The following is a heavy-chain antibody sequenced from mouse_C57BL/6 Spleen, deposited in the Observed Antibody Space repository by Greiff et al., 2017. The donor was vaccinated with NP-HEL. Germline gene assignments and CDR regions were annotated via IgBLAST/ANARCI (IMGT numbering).Heavy chain of an antibody. Sequence: QVQLQQSDAELVKPGASVKISCKVSGYTFTDHTIHWMKQRPEQGLEWIGYIYPRDGSTKYNEKFKGKATLTADKSSSTAYMQLNSLTSEDSAVYFCARLRGLYDYDEAWFAYWGQGTLVTVSA. D-gene: IGHD2-4*01. CDR1: GYTFTDHT. CDR3: ARLRGLYDYDEAWFAY. V-gene: IGHV1-78*01. J-gene: IGHJ3*01. CDR2: IYPRDGST.